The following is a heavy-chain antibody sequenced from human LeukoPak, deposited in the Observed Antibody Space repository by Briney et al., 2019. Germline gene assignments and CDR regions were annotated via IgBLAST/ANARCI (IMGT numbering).Heavy chain of an antibody. J-gene: IGHJ4*02. Sequence: GGSLRLSCAASGFTFSSYAMSWVRQAPGRGREWLSAISSSGGSTYYPDSVKGRFTISRDNSKNTLYLQMNSLRAEDTAVYYCVQTIMVRGAFYHWGQGTLVTVSS. CDR2: ISSSGGST. V-gene: IGHV3-23*01. CDR1: GFTFSSYA. D-gene: IGHD3-10*01. CDR3: VQTIMVRGAFYH.